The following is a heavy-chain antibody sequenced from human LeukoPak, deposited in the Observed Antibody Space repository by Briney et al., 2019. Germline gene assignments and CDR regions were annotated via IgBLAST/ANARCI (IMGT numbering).Heavy chain of an antibody. D-gene: IGHD4-17*01. V-gene: IGHV4-39*07. Sequence: SETLSLTCTVSGGSISSSSYYWGWIRQPPGKGLEWIGSIYYSGSTYYNPSLKSRVTISVDKSKNQLSLKLSSVTAADTAVYYCASRDYGDSSWGQGTLVTVSS. CDR1: GGSISSSSYY. CDR3: ASRDYGDSS. J-gene: IGHJ4*02. CDR2: IYYSGST.